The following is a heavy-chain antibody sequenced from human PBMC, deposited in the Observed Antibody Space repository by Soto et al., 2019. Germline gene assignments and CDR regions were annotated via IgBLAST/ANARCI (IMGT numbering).Heavy chain of an antibody. CDR1: GFTFSRQA. CDR3: ATGFLGLCTGGNCPLDY. Sequence: QVPLVESGGGVVQPERSLRLACAACGFTFSRQAIHWVRQAPDRGLEWVAVIWYHGTDKYYADSVKGRFTISRDNSKNTVYLQMNSLRGEDTAVYYCATGFLGLCTGGNCPLDYWGQGTLATVSS. V-gene: IGHV3-33*01. J-gene: IGHJ4*02. CDR2: IWYHGTDK. D-gene: IGHD2-15*01.